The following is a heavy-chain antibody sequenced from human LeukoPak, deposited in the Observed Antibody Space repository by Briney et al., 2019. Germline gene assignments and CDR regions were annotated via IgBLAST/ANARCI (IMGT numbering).Heavy chain of an antibody. CDR1: GGSFSGYY. CDR3: ARGSIDYDFWSGYYRFDY. V-gene: IGHV4-34*01. J-gene: IGHJ4*02. D-gene: IGHD3-3*01. CDR2: INHSGST. Sequence: SETLSLTCAVYGGSFSGYYWSWIRQPPGKGVEWIGEINHSGSTNYNPSLKSRVTISVDTSKNQFSLKLNSVTAADTAVYYCARGSIDYDFWSGYYRFDYWGQGTLVTVSS.